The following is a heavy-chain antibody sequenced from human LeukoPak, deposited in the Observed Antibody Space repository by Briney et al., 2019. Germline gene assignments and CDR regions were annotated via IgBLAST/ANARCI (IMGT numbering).Heavy chain of an antibody. CDR2: ISTSGGNT. CDR1: GFTFSSYG. D-gene: IGHD2/OR15-2a*01. CDR3: AKVSRLTWYFDY. V-gene: IGHV3-23*01. J-gene: IGHJ4*02. Sequence: GGTLRLSCAASGFTFSSYGMSWVRQAPGKGLEWVSTISTSGGNTDYADSVKGRFMFSRDNSKSTLYLQMNSLRAEDTAVYYCAKVSRLTWYFDYWGQGTLVTVSS.